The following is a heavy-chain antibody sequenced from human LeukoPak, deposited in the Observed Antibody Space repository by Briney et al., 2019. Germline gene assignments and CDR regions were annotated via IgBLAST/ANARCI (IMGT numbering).Heavy chain of an antibody. CDR1: GGSFSGYY. J-gene: IGHJ4*02. CDR3: ARSSIYYDSSGYRI. Sequence: SETLSLTCAVSGGSFSGYYWSWIRQPPGKGLEWVGEINHSGSTNYNPSLKSRVTISVDTSKNQLSLKLSSVTAADTAVYYCARSSIYYDSSGYRIWGQGTLVTVSS. D-gene: IGHD3-22*01. CDR2: INHSGST. V-gene: IGHV4-34*01.